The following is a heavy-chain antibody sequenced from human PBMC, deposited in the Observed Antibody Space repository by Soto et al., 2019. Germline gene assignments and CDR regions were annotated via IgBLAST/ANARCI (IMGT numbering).Heavy chain of an antibody. CDR3: AKDGYCSSTSCPGY. Sequence: GGSLRLSCAASGFTFSSYAMSWVRQAPGKGLEWVSATSGSGGSTYYADSVKGRFTISRDNSKNTLYLQMNSLRAEDTAVYYCAKDGYCSSTSCPGYWGQGTLVTVSS. CDR1: GFTFSSYA. CDR2: TSGSGGST. V-gene: IGHV3-23*01. J-gene: IGHJ4*02. D-gene: IGHD2-2*03.